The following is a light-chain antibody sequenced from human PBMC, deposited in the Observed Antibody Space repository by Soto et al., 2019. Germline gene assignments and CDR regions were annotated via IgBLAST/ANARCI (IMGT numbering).Light chain of an antibody. V-gene: IGLV2-14*01. CDR1: SSDVGVYNY. CDR3: SSYTSSSTSYV. Sequence: QSALTQPASVSGSPGQSITISCTGTSSDVGVYNYVSWYQQHPGKAPKLMIYEVSKRPSGVSNRFSGSKSGNTASLTISGLQAEDEADYYCSSYTSSSTSYVFGTGTKLTVL. J-gene: IGLJ1*01. CDR2: EVS.